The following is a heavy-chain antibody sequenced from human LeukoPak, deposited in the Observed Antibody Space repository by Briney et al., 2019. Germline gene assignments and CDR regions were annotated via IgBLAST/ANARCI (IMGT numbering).Heavy chain of an antibody. D-gene: IGHD3-3*01. Sequence: SETLSLTCAIYGGSFSGYYWSWIRQPPGKGLEWIGEINHSGSTSYNPSLKSRVTISVDTSKNQFSLKLSSVTAADTAVYYCARAQYAGRYYDFWSGYLAYFDYWGQGTLVTVSS. CDR3: ARAQYAGRYYDFWSGYLAYFDY. V-gene: IGHV4-34*01. J-gene: IGHJ4*02. CDR2: INHSGST. CDR1: GGSFSGYY.